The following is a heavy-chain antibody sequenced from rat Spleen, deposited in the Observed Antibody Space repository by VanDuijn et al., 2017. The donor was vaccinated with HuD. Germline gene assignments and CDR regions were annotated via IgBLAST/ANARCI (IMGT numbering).Heavy chain of an antibody. CDR1: GFTFSDYA. CDR2: ISYDGTNT. D-gene: IGHD5-1*01. J-gene: IGHJ2*01. Sequence: EVQLVESGGGLVQPGRSLKLSCAASGFTFSDYAVAWVRQSPKKGLEWVATISYDGTNTYYRDSVKGRFTISRDNAKSTLYLQMDSLRSEDTATYYCARQNWPYYFDYWGQGVMVTVSS. V-gene: IGHV5-17*01. CDR3: ARQNWPYYFDY.